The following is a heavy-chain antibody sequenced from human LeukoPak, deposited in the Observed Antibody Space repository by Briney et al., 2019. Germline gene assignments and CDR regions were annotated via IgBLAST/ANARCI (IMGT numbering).Heavy chain of an antibody. V-gene: IGHV3-23*01. J-gene: IGHJ4*02. CDR2: ISDNGGST. CDR1: GFTFSSSA. Sequence: GGSLRLSCAASGFTFSSSAMSWVRQAPGKGLEWVSTISDNGGSTYYADSVKGRFTTSRDNSKNTLYLQMNSLRAEDTAIYYCAKTIVIPIALGVFDYWGQGTLVTVSS. D-gene: IGHD3-16*02. CDR3: AKTIVIPIALGVFDY.